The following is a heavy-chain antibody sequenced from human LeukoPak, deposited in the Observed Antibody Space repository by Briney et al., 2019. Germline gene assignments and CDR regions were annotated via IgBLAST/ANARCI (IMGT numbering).Heavy chain of an antibody. CDR1: GYTFTSYY. CDR2: INPSGGST. CDR3: AREAPGYCSGGTCSSFDY. J-gene: IGHJ4*02. V-gene: IGHV1-46*01. D-gene: IGHD2-15*01. Sequence: ASVKVSCKASGYTFTSYYMHWVRQAPRQGLEWMGMINPSGGSTSYAQKFQGRVTMTRDTSTSTVYMELSSLRSEDTAVFHCAREAPGYCSGGTCSSFDYWGQGTLVTVSS.